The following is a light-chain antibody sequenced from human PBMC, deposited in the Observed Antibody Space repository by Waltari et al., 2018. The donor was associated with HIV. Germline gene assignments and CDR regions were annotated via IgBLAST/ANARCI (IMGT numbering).Light chain of an antibody. CDR3: AAWDDSLSAPV. Sequence: QSVLTQPPSASGTPGQRVTISCSGSSSNIGSNYVYWYQQLPGTTPKLLSYRNNQRPSGVPDRFDGSKSGTSTSLAISGLRSEDEADYYCAAWDDSLSAPVFGGGTKLTVL. CDR2: RNN. CDR1: SSNIGSNY. V-gene: IGLV1-47*01. J-gene: IGLJ3*02.